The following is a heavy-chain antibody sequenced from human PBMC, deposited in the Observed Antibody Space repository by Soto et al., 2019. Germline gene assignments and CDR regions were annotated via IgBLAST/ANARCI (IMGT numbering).Heavy chain of an antibody. Sequence: ASVKVSCKTSGYPFTSARLSWVRRAPGQGLEWMGWISPHNGNAKYAQKFQDRVTMTADTAASTVYMELRSLRSDDSAVFYCARDRSGWYDCWGQGTLVTVSS. D-gene: IGHD6-19*01. V-gene: IGHV1-18*01. J-gene: IGHJ4*02. CDR1: GYPFTSAR. CDR3: ARDRSGWYDC. CDR2: ISPHNGNA.